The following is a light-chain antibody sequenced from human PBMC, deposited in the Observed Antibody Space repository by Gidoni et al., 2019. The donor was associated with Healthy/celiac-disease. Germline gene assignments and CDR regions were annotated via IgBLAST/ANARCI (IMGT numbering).Light chain of an antibody. CDR2: KAA. V-gene: IGKV1-5*03. CDR3: QQYNSYSGT. CDR1: QSISSW. J-gene: IGKJ4*01. Sequence: DIQMTQSPSTLSASVGDSVTITCRASQSISSWLAWYQQKPGKAPKLLSYKAASLESGVPSRFSGSGSGTEFTLTISSLQPDDFATYYCQQYNSYSGTFGGGTKVEIK.